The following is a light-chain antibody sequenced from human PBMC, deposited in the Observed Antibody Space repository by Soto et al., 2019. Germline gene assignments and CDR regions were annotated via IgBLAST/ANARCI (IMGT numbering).Light chain of an antibody. V-gene: IGKV1-13*02. CDR3: QQFNSYPLT. CDR1: QGISSA. J-gene: IGKJ4*01. Sequence: AIQLTQSPSSLSASVGDRVTITCRASQGISSALAWYQQKPGKAPKLLIYDASSLESGVPSRFSGSGSGTDFTLTISSQQPEDFATYYCQQFNSYPLTFGGGTKVDIK. CDR2: DAS.